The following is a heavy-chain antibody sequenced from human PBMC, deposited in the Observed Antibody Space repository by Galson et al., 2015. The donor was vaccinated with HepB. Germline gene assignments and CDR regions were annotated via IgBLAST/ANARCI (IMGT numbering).Heavy chain of an antibody. Sequence: VKVSCKVSGYTFTDYYMHWVQQAPGKGLEWMGLVDPEDGETIYAEKFQGRVTITADTSTDTAYMELSSLRSEDTAVYYCATDRYCSSTSCSADEYARGSGGFDPWGQGTLVTVSS. CDR3: ATDRYCSSTSCSADEYARGSGGFDP. J-gene: IGHJ5*02. D-gene: IGHD2-2*01. CDR2: VDPEDGET. CDR1: GYTFTDYY. V-gene: IGHV1-69-2*01.